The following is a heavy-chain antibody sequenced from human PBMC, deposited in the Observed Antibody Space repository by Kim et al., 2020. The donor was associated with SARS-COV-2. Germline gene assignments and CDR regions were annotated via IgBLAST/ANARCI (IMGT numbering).Heavy chain of an antibody. Sequence: GGSLRLSCAASGFTFSSYGMHWVRQAPGKGLEWVAVISYDGSNKYYADSVKGRFTISRDNSKNTLYLQMNSLRAEDTAVYYCAKEMTTVTTLGNFQHWGQGTLVTVSS. D-gene: IGHD4-17*01. CDR1: GFTFSSYG. CDR3: AKEMTTVTTLGNFQH. J-gene: IGHJ1*01. V-gene: IGHV3-30*18. CDR2: ISYDGSNK.